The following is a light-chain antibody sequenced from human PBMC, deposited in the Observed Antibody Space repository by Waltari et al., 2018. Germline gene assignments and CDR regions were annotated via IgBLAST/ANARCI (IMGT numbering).Light chain of an antibody. CDR1: HDITNY. Sequence: DLQMTQSPSSLSASVGDRVTITCQASHDITNYLNWYQHKPGKAPKLLIYDASTLHTGVSSRFSGGGSGTHFTFTISSLQPEDIATYYCQQYDNLPSFGQGTRLEIK. V-gene: IGKV1-33*01. CDR3: QQYDNLPS. CDR2: DAS. J-gene: IGKJ5*01.